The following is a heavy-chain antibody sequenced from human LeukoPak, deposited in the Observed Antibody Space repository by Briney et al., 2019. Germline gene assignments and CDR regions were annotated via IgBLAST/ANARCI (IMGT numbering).Heavy chain of an antibody. CDR2: MNPNSGNT. CDR1: GYTFTSYD. D-gene: IGHD3-3*01. CDR3: ARESGYYDFWSGYYYYYMDV. Sequence: ASVKVSCKASGYTFTSYDINWVRQATGQGLEWMGWMNPNSGNTGYAQKFQGRVTMTRNTSISTAYMELSSLRSEDTAVYYCARESGYYDFWSGYYYYYMDVWGKGTTATVSS. J-gene: IGHJ6*03. V-gene: IGHV1-8*01.